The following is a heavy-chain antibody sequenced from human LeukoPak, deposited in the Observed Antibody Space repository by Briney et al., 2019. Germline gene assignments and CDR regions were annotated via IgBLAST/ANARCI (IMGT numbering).Heavy chain of an antibody. V-gene: IGHV3-30*02. CDR3: AKDGLQSTTSGVHLDS. D-gene: IGHD5/OR15-5a*01. CDR2: IRSDASYE. Sequence: GGSLRLSCTVSGFTVSSNSMSWVRQAPGKGLEWVAFIRSDASYEYYIDSVKGRFTLSRDNSKNTLYLQMSTLRPEDTAVYYCAKDGLQSTTSGVHLDSWGQGTLVTVSS. CDR1: GFTVSSNS. J-gene: IGHJ5*01.